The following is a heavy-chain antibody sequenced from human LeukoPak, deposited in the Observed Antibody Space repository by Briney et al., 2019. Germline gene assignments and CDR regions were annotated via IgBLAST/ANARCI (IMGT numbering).Heavy chain of an antibody. J-gene: IGHJ4*02. CDR2: IFYSGSA. CDR3: AGRLGARYDSSGYHGSLDY. D-gene: IGHD3-22*01. V-gene: IGHV4-59*01. CDR1: GASIKSYH. Sequence: SETLSLTCTVSGASIKSYHWNWIRQPPGRGLEWIGYIFYSGSANYNPSLKGRVTISVDTSKNQFSLKLSSVTAADTAVYYCAGRLGARYDSSGYHGSLDYWSQGTLVTVSS.